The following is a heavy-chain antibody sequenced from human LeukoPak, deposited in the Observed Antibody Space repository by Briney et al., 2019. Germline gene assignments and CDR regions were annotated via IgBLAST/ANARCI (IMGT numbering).Heavy chain of an antibody. CDR1: GGSISSSSYY. Sequence: SETLSLTCTVSGGSISSSSYYWGWIRHPPGKVLEWIGSIYYSGSTYYNPSLKSRVAISLDTSRKQFSLQLTSVTAADTAVYYCARAYDYSDYDEDLGFDHWGQGTLVTVSS. J-gene: IGHJ4*02. CDR2: IYYSGST. CDR3: ARAYDYSDYDEDLGFDH. V-gene: IGHV4-39*07. D-gene: IGHD4-11*01.